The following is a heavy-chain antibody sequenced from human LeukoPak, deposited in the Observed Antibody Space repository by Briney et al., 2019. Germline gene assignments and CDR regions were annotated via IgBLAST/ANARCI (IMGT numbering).Heavy chain of an antibody. CDR2: ISYSGST. D-gene: IGHD6-19*01. J-gene: IGHJ5*02. Sequence: SETLSLTCTVSGGSIKNYYWSWIRQPPGKGLEWIGYISYSGSTNYNPSLESRVSISVDTSKNQFSLKLTSVTAADTALYYCARDLRIAVAGTWFDPWGQGTLVTVSS. CDR3: ARDLRIAVAGTWFDP. V-gene: IGHV4-59*01. CDR1: GGSIKNYY.